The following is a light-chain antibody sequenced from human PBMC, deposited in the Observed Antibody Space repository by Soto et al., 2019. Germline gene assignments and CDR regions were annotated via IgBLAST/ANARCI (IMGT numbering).Light chain of an antibody. CDR2: GAS. J-gene: IGKJ1*01. CDR1: QTVSGSF. V-gene: IGKV3-20*01. CDR3: QQYGSSRT. Sequence: EVVLTHSPGTLSLSPGERATLSFRTSQTVSGSFLAWYQQKPGQAPRLLIYGASSRATGIPDRFSGSGSGTDFTLTISRLEPEDFAVYYCQQYGSSRTFGQGTKVDIK.